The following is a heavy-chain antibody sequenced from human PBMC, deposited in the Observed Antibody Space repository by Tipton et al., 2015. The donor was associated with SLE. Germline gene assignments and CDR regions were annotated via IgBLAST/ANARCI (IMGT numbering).Heavy chain of an antibody. J-gene: IGHJ6*02. CDR1: GGSFSDYY. Sequence: TLSLTCAVYGGSFSDYYWSWIRQPPGKGLEWIGEINHSGSTNYNPSLKSRVTISVDTSKNQFSLKLSSVTAADTAVYYCARGKGNSSGWGHYYFYGMDVWGQGTTVTVSS. CDR3: ARGKGNSSGWGHYYFYGMDV. V-gene: IGHV4-34*01. D-gene: IGHD6-19*01. CDR2: INHSGST.